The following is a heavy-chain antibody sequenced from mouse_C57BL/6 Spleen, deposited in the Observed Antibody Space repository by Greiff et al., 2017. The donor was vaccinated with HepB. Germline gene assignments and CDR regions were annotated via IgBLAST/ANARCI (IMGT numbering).Heavy chain of an antibody. CDR2: IDPEDGDT. J-gene: IGHJ3*01. CDR3: TTGLYYYGSGGFAY. Sequence: VQLQQSGAELVRPGASVKLSCTASGFNIKDYYMHWVKQRPEQGLEWIGRIDPEDGDTEYAPKFQGKAIMTADTSSNTAYLQLSSLTSEDTAVYYCTTGLYYYGSGGFAYWGQGTLVTVSA. CDR1: GFNIKDYY. V-gene: IGHV14-1*01. D-gene: IGHD1-1*01.